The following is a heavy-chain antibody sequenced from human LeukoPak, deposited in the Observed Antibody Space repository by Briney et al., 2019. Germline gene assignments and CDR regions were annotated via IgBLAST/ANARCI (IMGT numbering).Heavy chain of an antibody. V-gene: IGHV3-30-3*01. CDR1: GFTFSNYA. Sequence: GGCLRLSCADSGFTFSNYAMHWVRQTPGKGLGWVAVISYDGSTKYYADSVKGRFIISRDNSKNTLYLQMNTLRPEDTAVYYCASRGIAAAGSGAFDIWGQGTMVTVSS. J-gene: IGHJ3*02. CDR3: ASRGIAAAGSGAFDI. CDR2: ISYDGSTK. D-gene: IGHD6-13*01.